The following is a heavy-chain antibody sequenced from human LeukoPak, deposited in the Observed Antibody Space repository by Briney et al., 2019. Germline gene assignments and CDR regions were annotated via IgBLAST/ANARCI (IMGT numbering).Heavy chain of an antibody. CDR2: IRPSGDNT. Sequence: PGGSLRRSCAASGFTCSSYDMTWVRQAPGRGREGGSSIRPSGDNTYYGDSVKGRFTISSDNSKNTVYLQMNNMRVDDTAVYYCARVAGWHWFDPWGQGTLVTVSS. J-gene: IGHJ5*02. CDR3: ARVAGWHWFDP. D-gene: IGHD6-19*01. V-gene: IGHV3-23*01. CDR1: GFTCSSYD.